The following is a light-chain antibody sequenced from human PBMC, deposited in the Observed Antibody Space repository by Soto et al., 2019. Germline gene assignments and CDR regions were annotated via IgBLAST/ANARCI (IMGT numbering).Light chain of an antibody. J-gene: IGLJ1*01. Sequence: QSVLTQPPSASGTPGQRVTISCSGRRSNIGSNTVNWYQQLPGTAPKLLIYSNNQRPSGVPDRFSGSKSGTSASLASSGLQSEDEADYYCAAWDDSLNGGFYVFGPGTKVTVL. CDR2: SNN. CDR3: AAWDDSLNGGFYV. V-gene: IGLV1-44*01. CDR1: RSNIGSNT.